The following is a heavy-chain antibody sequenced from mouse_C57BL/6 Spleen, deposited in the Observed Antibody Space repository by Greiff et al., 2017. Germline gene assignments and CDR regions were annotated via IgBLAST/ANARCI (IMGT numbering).Heavy chain of an antibody. D-gene: IGHD4-1*01. CDR1: GFTFSNYW. V-gene: IGHV6-3*01. J-gene: IGHJ4*01. CDR3: TGVGDYAMDY. Sequence: EVKLVESGGGLVQPGGSMKLSCVASGFTFSNYWMNWVRQSPEKGLEWVAQIRLKSDNYATHYAESVKGRFTISRDDSKSSVYLQMNNLRAEDTGIYYCTGVGDYAMDYWGQGTSVTVSS. CDR2: IRLKSDNYAT.